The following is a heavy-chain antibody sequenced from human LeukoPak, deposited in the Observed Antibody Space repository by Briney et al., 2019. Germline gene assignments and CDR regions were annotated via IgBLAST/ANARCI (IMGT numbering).Heavy chain of an antibody. J-gene: IGHJ4*02. CDR2: ISANSFWI. Sequence: PGGSLRLSCAVSGFTFSSYSMNWVRQAPGKGLEGGSDISANSFWIYYTDSVKGRFTICRDNPQHAQYPRMGGLRADDTAVYYCARKVPSAQSDFWGQGTLITVSS. CDR3: ARKVPSAQSDF. V-gene: IGHV3-21*01. CDR1: GFTFSSYS.